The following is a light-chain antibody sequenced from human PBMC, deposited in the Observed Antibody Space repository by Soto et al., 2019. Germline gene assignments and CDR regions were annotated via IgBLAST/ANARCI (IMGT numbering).Light chain of an antibody. CDR1: SSDVGGYNF. Sequence: QSVLTQPASVSGSPGQSITISCTGTSSDVGGYNFVSWYQQHPGKAPRLIIYEVSSRPSGVSYRFSCSKSGNTASLTISGLQAEDEAYYYCSAYILGYSLVLCGGGIKVTVL. J-gene: IGLJ3*02. V-gene: IGLV2-14*01. CDR3: SAYILGYSLVL. CDR2: EVS.